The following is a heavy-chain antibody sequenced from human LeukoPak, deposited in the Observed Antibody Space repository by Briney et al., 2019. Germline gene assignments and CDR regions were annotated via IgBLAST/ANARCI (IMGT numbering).Heavy chain of an antibody. J-gene: IGHJ4*02. D-gene: IGHD3-3*02. CDR1: GGSFSGYY. V-gene: IGHV4-34*01. Sequence: SETLSLTCAVYGGSFSGYYWSWIRQPPGKGLEWIGEINHSGSTNYNPSLKSRVTISVDTSKNQFSLKLSSVTAADTAVYYCARVSVGRYYFDNWGQGTPVTVS. CDR3: ARVSVGRYYFDN. CDR2: INHSGST.